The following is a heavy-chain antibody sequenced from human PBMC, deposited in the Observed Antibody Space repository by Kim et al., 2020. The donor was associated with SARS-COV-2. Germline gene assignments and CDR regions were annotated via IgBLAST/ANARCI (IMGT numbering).Heavy chain of an antibody. CDR1: GGSFSGYY. D-gene: IGHD6-13*01. CDR3: ARGIAAAGTRLNWFDP. J-gene: IGHJ5*02. V-gene: IGHV4-34*01. Sequence: SETLSLTCAVYGGSFSGYYLSWIRQPPGKGLEWIGEINLSGSTNHNPSLKGRVTIPVDTSKNQFALKLSSVTAADTAVYYCARGIAAAGTRLNWFDPWGQGTLVTVCS. CDR2: INLSGST.